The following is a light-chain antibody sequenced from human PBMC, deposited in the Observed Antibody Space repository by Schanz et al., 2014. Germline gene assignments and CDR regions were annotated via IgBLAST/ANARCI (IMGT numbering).Light chain of an antibody. J-gene: IGLJ2*01. CDR3: SSYTSSSTLL. CDR1: SSDVGSYNL. Sequence: QSALTQPPSASGSPGQSITISCTGTSSDVGSYNLVSWYQQHPGKAPKLMIYEVSQRPSGVPDRFSGSKSGNTASLTVSGLQAEDEADYYCSSYTSSSTLLFGGGTKLTVL. V-gene: IGLV2-14*02. CDR2: EVS.